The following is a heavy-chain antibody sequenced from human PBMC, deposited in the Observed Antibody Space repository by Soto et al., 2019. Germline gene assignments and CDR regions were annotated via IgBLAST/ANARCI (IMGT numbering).Heavy chain of an antibody. V-gene: IGHV4-30-4*01. CDR3: ARALYYYDSSGSCYFDY. CDR2: IYYSGSA. D-gene: IGHD3-22*01. Sequence: SETLSLTCTVSGGSISSGDYYWSWIRQPPGKGLEWIGYIYYSGSAYYNPSLKSRVTISVDTSKNQFSLKLSSVTAADTAVYYCARALYYYDSSGSCYFDYWGQGTLVTVSS. J-gene: IGHJ4*02. CDR1: GGSISSGDYY.